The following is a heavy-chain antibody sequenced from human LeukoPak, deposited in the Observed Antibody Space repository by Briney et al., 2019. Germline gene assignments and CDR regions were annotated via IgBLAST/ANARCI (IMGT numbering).Heavy chain of an antibody. Sequence: SETLSLTCTVSGGSISSYYWSWIRQPPGKGLEWIGYIYYSGTTNYNPSLKSRVTISVDTSKNQFSLKLSSVTAADTAVYYCARGVYIAAAQYAYWGQGTLVTVTS. CDR3: ARGVYIAAAQYAY. V-gene: IGHV4-59*01. D-gene: IGHD6-13*01. CDR2: IYYSGTT. CDR1: GGSISSYY. J-gene: IGHJ4*02.